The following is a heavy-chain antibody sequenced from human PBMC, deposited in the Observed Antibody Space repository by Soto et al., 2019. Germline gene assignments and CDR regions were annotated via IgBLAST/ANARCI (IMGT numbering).Heavy chain of an antibody. CDR3: ARDHSDAFDI. V-gene: IGHV3-30-3*01. CDR1: GFTFSSYA. D-gene: IGHD2-15*01. CDR2: ISYDGSNK. J-gene: IGHJ3*02. Sequence: QVQLVESGGGVVQPGRSLRLSCAASGFTFSSYAMHWVRQAPGKGLEWVAVISYDGSNKYYADSVKGRFTISRDNSKNTLYPQMNSLRAEDTAVYYCARDHSDAFDIWGQGTMVTVSS.